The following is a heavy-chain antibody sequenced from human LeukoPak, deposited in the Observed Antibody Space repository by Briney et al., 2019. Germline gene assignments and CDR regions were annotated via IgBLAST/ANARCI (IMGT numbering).Heavy chain of an antibody. D-gene: IGHD3-9*01. Sequence: ASVKVSCKASGYTFTSYGISWVRQAPGQGLEWMGWISAYNGNTNYAQKLQGRVTITTDTSTSPAYMELRSLRSDDTAVYYCARDPETMYYDILTEDYWGQGTLVTVSS. J-gene: IGHJ4*02. CDR1: GYTFTSYG. CDR2: ISAYNGNT. V-gene: IGHV1-18*01. CDR3: ARDPETMYYDILTEDY.